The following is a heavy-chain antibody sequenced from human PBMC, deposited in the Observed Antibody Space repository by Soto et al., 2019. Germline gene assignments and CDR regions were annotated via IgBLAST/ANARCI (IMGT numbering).Heavy chain of an antibody. Sequence: SQTLSLTCAISGDSVSSTSAAWNWIRQSPSRGLEWLGRTYYRSRWFNDYAVSVKSRITINPDTYKNQFSLQLSSVTHEYTAVYYCARVRGTYSGSYCFDSWGQGTLVTVSS. CDR3: ARVRGTYSGSYCFDS. V-gene: IGHV6-1*01. CDR2: TYYRSRWFN. CDR1: GDSVSSTSAA. D-gene: IGHD1-26*01. J-gene: IGHJ4*02.